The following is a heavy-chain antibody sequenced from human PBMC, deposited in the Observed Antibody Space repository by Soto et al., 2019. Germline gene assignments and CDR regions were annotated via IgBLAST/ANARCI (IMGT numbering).Heavy chain of an antibody. CDR3: ARGGRYYDILTGYYKAQYYFDY. V-gene: IGHV4-59*01. D-gene: IGHD3-9*01. CDR2: IYYSGST. CDR1: GGSISSYY. J-gene: IGHJ4*02. Sequence: SETLSLTCTVSGGSISSYYWSWIRQPPGKGLEWIGYIYYSGSTNYNPSLKSRVTISVDTSKSQFSLKLSSVTAADTAVYYCARGGRYYDILTGYYKAQYYFDYWGQGTLVTVSS.